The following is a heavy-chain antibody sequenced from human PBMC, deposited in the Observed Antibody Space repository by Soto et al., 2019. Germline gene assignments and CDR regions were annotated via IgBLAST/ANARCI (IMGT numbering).Heavy chain of an antibody. Sequence: GGSLRLSCAASGFTFSSYEMNWVRQAPGKGLEWVSYISSSGSTIYYADSVKGRFTISRDNAKNSLYLQMNSLRAEDTAVYYCARGPELVHAFDIWGPGTMVTVSS. CDR2: ISSSGSTI. V-gene: IGHV3-48*03. CDR1: GFTFSSYE. CDR3: ARGPELVHAFDI. D-gene: IGHD1-26*01. J-gene: IGHJ3*02.